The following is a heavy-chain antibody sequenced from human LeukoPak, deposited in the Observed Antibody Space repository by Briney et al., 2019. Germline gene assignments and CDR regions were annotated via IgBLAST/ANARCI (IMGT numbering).Heavy chain of an antibody. CDR3: ARESKYYDSSGYYDWFDP. J-gene: IGHJ5*02. CDR2: IYSGGST. D-gene: IGHD3-22*01. V-gene: IGHV3-53*01. CDR1: GFTVSSNY. Sequence: PGGSLRLSCAASGFTVSSNYMSWVRQAPGKGLEWVSVIYSGGSTYYADSVKGRFTISRDNSKNTLYLQMDSLRAEDTAVYYCARESKYYDSSGYYDWFDPWGQGTLVTVSS.